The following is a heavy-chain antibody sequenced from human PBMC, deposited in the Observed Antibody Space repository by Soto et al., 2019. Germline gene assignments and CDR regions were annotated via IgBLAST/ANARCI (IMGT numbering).Heavy chain of an antibody. Sequence: EVQVVESGGGLVKPGGSLRLSCTASGSPFSTYGMNWVRQAPGKGLEWVSSISNGGNYIYYADSVQGRFTISRDNAKNTLYLQMNSLRAEDSAVYFCARDESAGSSIRHWGQGTLLTVSS. CDR3: ARDESAGSSIRH. CDR2: ISNGGNYI. D-gene: IGHD3-3*02. J-gene: IGHJ4*02. CDR1: GSPFSTYG. V-gene: IGHV3-21*01.